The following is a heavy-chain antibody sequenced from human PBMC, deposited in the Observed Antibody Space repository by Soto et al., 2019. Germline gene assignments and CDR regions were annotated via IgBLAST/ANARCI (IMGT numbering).Heavy chain of an antibody. CDR1: GGSISSSRYY. Sequence: PSETLSLTCTVSGGSISSSRYYWGWIRQTPGKGLEWIGSIYYSGSTYYTPSLKSRVTISVDTSKNQFSLKLSSVTAADTAVYYCARQIFDHGDPIDNGCQGTLLTVSS. CDR2: IYYSGST. J-gene: IGHJ4*02. D-gene: IGHD4-17*01. CDR3: ARQIFDHGDPIDN. V-gene: IGHV4-39*01.